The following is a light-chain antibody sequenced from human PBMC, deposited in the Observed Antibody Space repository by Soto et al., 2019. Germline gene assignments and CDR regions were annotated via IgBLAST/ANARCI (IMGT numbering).Light chain of an antibody. CDR1: SSDVGGYNY. J-gene: IGLJ1*01. CDR2: EVS. V-gene: IGLV2-14*01. CDR3: TSFSSSTSLYV. Sequence: QSALTQPASVSGSLGQSITISCTGTSSDVGGYNYVSWYQQYPGKAPKVIIYEVSNRPSGVSNRFFGSKSGNTASLTISGLQPEDEADYYCTSFSSSTSLYVFGTGTKVTVL.